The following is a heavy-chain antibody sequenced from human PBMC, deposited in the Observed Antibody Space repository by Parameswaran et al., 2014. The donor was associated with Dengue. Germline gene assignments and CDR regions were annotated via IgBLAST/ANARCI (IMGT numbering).Heavy chain of an antibody. V-gene: IGHV4-59*01. CDR3: ARLTYSNSSSRTFDI. J-gene: IGHJ3*02. Sequence: RWIRQPPGKGLEWIGYIFESRSAYSNPSLKSRVFISIDSSKNQVSLKLTSVTTADTALYYCARLTYSNSSSRTFDIWGQGTMVTVSS. CDR2: IFESRSA. D-gene: IGHD2/OR15-2a*01.